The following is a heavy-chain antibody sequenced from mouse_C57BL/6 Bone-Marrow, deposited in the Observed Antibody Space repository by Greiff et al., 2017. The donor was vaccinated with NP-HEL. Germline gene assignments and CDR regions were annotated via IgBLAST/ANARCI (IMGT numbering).Heavy chain of an antibody. CDR1: GYTFTSYW. CDR2: IHPNSGST. D-gene: IGHD1-1*01. V-gene: IGHV1-64*01. CDR3: ASEGKDLLKDY. Sequence: QVQLQQSGAELVKPGASVKLSCKASGYTFTSYWMHWVKQRPGQGLEWIGMIHPNSGSTNYNEKFKSKATLTVDKSSSTAYMQLSSLTSEDSAVYYCASEGKDLLKDYWGQGTTLTVSS. J-gene: IGHJ2*01.